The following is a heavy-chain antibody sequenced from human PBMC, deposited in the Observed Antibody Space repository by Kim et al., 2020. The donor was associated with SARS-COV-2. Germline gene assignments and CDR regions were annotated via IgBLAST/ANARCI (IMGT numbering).Heavy chain of an antibody. Sequence: GGSLRLSCAASGFTFSSYGMHGVRKAPGKGLEWVAVISYDGSNKYYADSVKGRFTIFRDNSKNTLYMQMNSLRAEDTAVYYCAKDVKYYDFWSGYTHQQQVFYYYYGMDVCGQGSTFTVSS. CDR3: AKDVKYYDFWSGYTHQQQVFYYYYGMDV. D-gene: IGHD3-3*01. J-gene: IGHJ6*02. CDR2: ISYDGSNK. V-gene: IGHV3-30*18. CDR1: GFTFSSYG.